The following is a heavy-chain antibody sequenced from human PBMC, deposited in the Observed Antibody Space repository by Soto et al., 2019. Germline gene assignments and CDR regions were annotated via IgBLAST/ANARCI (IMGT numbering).Heavy chain of an antibody. CDR1: GFTCSTYG. V-gene: IGHV3-21*01. J-gene: IGHJ6*02. Sequence: EMQLVESGGGLVKPGGSLRLSCAASGFTCSTYGLNWVRQAPGKGLEWVSSISSGSEYIYYADSLKGRLTISSDNARNSLYLQLNSLRAEDTAVYYCATDGAAGSLMEVLGQGTTVTVSS. CDR2: ISSGSEYI. D-gene: IGHD6-13*01. CDR3: ATDGAAGSLMEV.